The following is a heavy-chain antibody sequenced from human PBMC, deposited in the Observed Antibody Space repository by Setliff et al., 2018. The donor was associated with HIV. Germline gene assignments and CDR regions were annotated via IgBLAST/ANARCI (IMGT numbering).Heavy chain of an antibody. D-gene: IGHD3-22*01. J-gene: IGHJ4*02. V-gene: IGHV1-2*06. CDR1: GYTFTGYY. CDR3: GRNRGNGWYYYDS. Sequence: ASVKVSCKASGYTFTGYYMHWVRQAPGQGLEWMGRINPNSGGTNYAQKFQDRVTMTRDTSINTAYMELSRLRSDDTAVYYCGRNRGNGWYYYDSWGQGTLVTVSS. CDR2: INPNSGGT.